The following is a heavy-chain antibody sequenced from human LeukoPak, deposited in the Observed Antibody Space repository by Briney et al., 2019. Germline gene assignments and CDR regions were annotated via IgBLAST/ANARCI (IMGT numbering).Heavy chain of an antibody. CDR3: AKDAQSTYYYDSSGHLDY. CDR1: GFTFSSYG. V-gene: IGHV3-30*18. Sequence: SGRSLRLSCGASGFTFSSYGMHWVRQAPGKGLEWVAVISYDGSNKYYADSVKGRFTISRDNSKNTLYLQMNSLRAEDTAVYYCAKDAQSTYYYDSSGHLDYWGQGTLVTVSS. D-gene: IGHD3-22*01. J-gene: IGHJ4*02. CDR2: ISYDGSNK.